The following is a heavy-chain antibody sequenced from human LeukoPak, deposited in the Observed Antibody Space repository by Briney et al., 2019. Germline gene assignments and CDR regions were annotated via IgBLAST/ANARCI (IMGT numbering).Heavy chain of an antibody. D-gene: IGHD3-10*01. CDR1: GFTFSSYA. Sequence: GGSLRLSCAASGFTFSSYAMSWVRQAPGKGLEWVSAISGSGGSTYYADSVKGRFTISRDNSKNTLYLQMNSLRAEDTAVYYCAKDQELWFEPIYYYYGMDVWGQGTTVIVSS. CDR2: ISGSGGST. V-gene: IGHV3-23*01. J-gene: IGHJ6*02. CDR3: AKDQELWFEPIYYYYGMDV.